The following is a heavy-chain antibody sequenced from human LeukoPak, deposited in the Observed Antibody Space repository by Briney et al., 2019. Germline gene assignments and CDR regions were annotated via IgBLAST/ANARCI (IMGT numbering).Heavy chain of an antibody. CDR3: VKFGVDYDMGV. V-gene: IGHV4-59*01. CDR1: GDSISGSY. D-gene: IGHD3-16*01. J-gene: IGHJ6*02. CDR2: IHYSGRA. Sequence: SEALSLTCTVSGDSISGSYWTWVRQPPGQGLEWIGQIHYSGRADYNPSLKRRITISVDTSKNQMSLTLTSVTAADTAIYYCVKFGVDYDMGVWGQGTTVTVSS.